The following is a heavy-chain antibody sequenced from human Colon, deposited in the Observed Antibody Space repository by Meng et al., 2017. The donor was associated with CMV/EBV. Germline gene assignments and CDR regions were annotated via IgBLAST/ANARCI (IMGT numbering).Heavy chain of an antibody. D-gene: IGHD3-10*01. J-gene: IGHJ4*02. V-gene: IGHV7-4-1*02. Sequence: LTNYGMNWVRQAPGQGLEWMGWIYTNTGNPVYAQGFTGRFVFSLDTSVSTAYLQISSLKAEDTAVYYCARYQFSMVRGVPTPYFDYWGQGTLVTVSS. CDR3: ARYQFSMVRGVPTPYFDY. CDR2: IYTNTGNP. CDR1: LTNYG.